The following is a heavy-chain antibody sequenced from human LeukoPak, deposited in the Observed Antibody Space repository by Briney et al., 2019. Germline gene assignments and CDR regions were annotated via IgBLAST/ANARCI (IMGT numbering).Heavy chain of an antibody. D-gene: IGHD5-18*01. CDR1: GGTFSSYA. CDR2: IIPIFGTA. Sequence: ASVKVSCKASGGTFSSYATSWVRQAPGQGLEWMGGIIPIFGTANYAQEFQGRVTITADKSTSTAYMELSSLRSEDTAVYYCAILSGYSYGYMGYWGQGTLVTVSS. J-gene: IGHJ4*02. V-gene: IGHV1-69*06. CDR3: AILSGYSYGYMGY.